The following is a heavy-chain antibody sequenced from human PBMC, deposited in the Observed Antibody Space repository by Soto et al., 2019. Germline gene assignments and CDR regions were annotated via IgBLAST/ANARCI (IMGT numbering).Heavy chain of an antibody. CDR1: GGSINTFY. D-gene: IGHD5-12*01. J-gene: IGHJ4*02. CDR3: AREGSYSAYNFAHGIQLWSFDF. CDR2: IFSSGST. V-gene: IGHV4-4*07. Sequence: SETLSLTCTVSGGSINTFYWSWVRQPAGKGLEWIGRIFSSGSTSFNPSLESRVAMLVDTSKNHFSLNLSSVTAADMAVYYCAREGSYSAYNFAHGIQLWSFDFWGQGALVTVSS.